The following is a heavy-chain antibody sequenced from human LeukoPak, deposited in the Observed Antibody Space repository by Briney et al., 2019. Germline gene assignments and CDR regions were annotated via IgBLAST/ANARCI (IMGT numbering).Heavy chain of an antibody. Sequence: PGRFLRLSCAASGFTFSSYGMHWVRQAPGKGLEWVAVISYDGSNKYYADSVKGRFTISRDNSKNTLYLQMNSLRADDTAVYYCARDYCTNGVCAFDYWGQGTLVTVSS. D-gene: IGHD2-8*01. V-gene: IGHV3-33*01. CDR2: ISYDGSNK. J-gene: IGHJ4*02. CDR3: ARDYCTNGVCAFDY. CDR1: GFTFSSYG.